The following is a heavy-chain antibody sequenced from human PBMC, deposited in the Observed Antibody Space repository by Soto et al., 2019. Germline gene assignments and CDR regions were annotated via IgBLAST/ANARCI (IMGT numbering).Heavy chain of an antibody. V-gene: IGHV3-23*01. CDR1: GFTFGTTD. CDR3: VKNSGWFNT. D-gene: IGHD3-10*01. CDR2: IDGSGGIT. J-gene: IGHJ5*02. Sequence: QLLQSGGGWLQPGGSLTLSCAASGFTFGTTDMSWVSQAPGEGLEWVSSIDGSGGITYYAGSVKGRFTISRDNSRNTVYLQMNSLRGDDTALYYCVKNSGWFNTWGQGALVTVSS.